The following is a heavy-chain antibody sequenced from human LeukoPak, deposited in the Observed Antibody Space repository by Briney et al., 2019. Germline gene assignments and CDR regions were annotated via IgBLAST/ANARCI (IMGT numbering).Heavy chain of an antibody. CDR3: ARDQYYDILTGYPDAFDI. J-gene: IGHJ3*02. CDR2: ISSSSSYT. V-gene: IGHV3-11*05. CDR1: RFTFSDYY. Sequence: GGSLRLSCAASRFTFSDYYMSWIRQAPGKGLEWVSYISSSSSYTNYADSVKGRFTISRDNAKNSLYLQMNSLRAEDTAVYYCARDQYYDILTGYPDAFDIWGQGTMVTVSS. D-gene: IGHD3-9*01.